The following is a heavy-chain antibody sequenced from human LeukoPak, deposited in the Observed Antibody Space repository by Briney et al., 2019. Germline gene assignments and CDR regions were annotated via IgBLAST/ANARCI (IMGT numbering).Heavy chain of an antibody. CDR1: GGSISSGGYY. D-gene: IGHD3-9*01. Sequence: SETLSLTCTVSGGSISSGGYYWSWIRQHPGKGLEWIGYIYYSGSTYYNPSLKSRVTISVDTPKNQFSLKLSSVTAADTAVYYCARGGYDILTGYYYFDYWGQGTLVTVSS. J-gene: IGHJ4*02. V-gene: IGHV4-31*03. CDR3: ARGGYDILTGYYYFDY. CDR2: IYYSGST.